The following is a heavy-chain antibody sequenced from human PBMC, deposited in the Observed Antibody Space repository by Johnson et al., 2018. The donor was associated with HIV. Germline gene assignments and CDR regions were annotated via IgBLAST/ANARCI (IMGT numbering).Heavy chain of an antibody. V-gene: IGHV3-66*01. CDR2: IYSGGNT. CDR3: ARDGNAGYCTNGVCYNDAFDI. D-gene: IGHD2-8*01. J-gene: IGHJ3*02. CDR1: GFTVSNNY. Sequence: VQLVESGGGLVQPGESLRLSCAASGFTVSNNYMHWVRQAPGKGLEWVSVIYSGGNTYYADSVKGRFIISRDNFKNTLYLQMNSLSAEDTAVYYCARDGNAGYCTNGVCYNDAFDIWGQGTMVTVSS.